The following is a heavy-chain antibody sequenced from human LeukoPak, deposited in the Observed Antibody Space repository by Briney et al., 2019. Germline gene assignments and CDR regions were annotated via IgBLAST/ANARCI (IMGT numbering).Heavy chain of an antibody. CDR2: ISSSGSST. CDR3: ASEVGYRSLGY. Sequence: GGSLRLSCVTSGFTFSSYELNWVRQAPGKGLEWVSYISSSGSSTYYADSVKGRFTVSRDNSKDSLYLQMNSLRTEDTGLYHCASEVGYRSLGYLGQGTLVTVSS. J-gene: IGHJ4*02. V-gene: IGHV3-48*03. D-gene: IGHD3-3*01. CDR1: GFTFSSYE.